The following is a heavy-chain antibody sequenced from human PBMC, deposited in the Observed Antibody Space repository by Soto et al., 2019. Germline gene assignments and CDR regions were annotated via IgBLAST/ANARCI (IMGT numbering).Heavy chain of an antibody. Sequence: QVQLVQSGAEVKKPGASVKVSCKASGYTFSSYGISWVRQDPGQGLEWMGWISAYNGNIKYTQKLQGRVTMTTDTSTSTAYMELSSLRSEDTAVYYCARDSPPVDYWGQGTLVTVSS. CDR1: GYTFSSYG. CDR3: ARDSPPVDY. J-gene: IGHJ4*02. CDR2: ISAYNGNI. V-gene: IGHV1-18*01.